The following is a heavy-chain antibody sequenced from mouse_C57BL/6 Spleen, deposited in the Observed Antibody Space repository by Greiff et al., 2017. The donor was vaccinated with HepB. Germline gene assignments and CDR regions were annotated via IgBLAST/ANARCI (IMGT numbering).Heavy chain of an antibody. D-gene: IGHD3-2*02. CDR2: IDPENGDT. Sequence: EVKLLESGAELVRPGASVKLSCTASGFNIKDDYMHWVKQRPEQGLEWIGWIDPENGDTEYASKFQGKATITADTSSNTAYLQLSSLTSEDTAVYYCTTDSSGLDYWGQGTSVTVSS. V-gene: IGHV14-4*01. CDR3: TTDSSGLDY. J-gene: IGHJ4*01. CDR1: GFNIKDDY.